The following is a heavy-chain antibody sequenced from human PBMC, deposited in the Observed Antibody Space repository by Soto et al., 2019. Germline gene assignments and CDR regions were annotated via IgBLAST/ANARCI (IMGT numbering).Heavy chain of an antibody. D-gene: IGHD3-10*01. J-gene: IGHJ4*02. CDR1: GFTISTHA. Sequence: GGSLRLSCAVSGFTISTHAIIWVRQGPGKGLEWVSGIDSGGRTFYADSVKGRFTISRDSSKNSLFLQMNSLRAEDTALYYCAKEGHVSGFLWGQGTLVTVSS. CDR2: IDSGGRT. CDR3: AKEGHVSGFL. V-gene: IGHV3-23*01.